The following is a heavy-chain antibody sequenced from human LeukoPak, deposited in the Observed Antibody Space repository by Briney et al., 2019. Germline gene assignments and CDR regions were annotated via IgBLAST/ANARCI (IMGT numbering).Heavy chain of an antibody. CDR2: FYQSGT. CDR1: GYSISSGYH. J-gene: IGHJ6*03. D-gene: IGHD4-17*01. CDR3: ARDPHPGYGDYYYYFYMDV. V-gene: IGHV4-38-2*02. Sequence: SETLSLTCSISGYSISSGYHWAWIRQSPGEGLEWIGSFYQSGTYYNPSLKSRVTISADTSKNQFSLKLTSVTAADTAVYYRARDPHPGYGDYYYYFYMDVWGTGTTVTVSS.